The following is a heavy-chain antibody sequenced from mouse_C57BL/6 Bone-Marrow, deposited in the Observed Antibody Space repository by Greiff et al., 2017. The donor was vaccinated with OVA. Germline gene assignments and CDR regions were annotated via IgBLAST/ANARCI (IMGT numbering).Heavy chain of an antibody. Sequence: QVQLKESGAELVRPGASVKLSCKASGYTFTDYYINWVKQRPGQGLEWIARIYPGSGNTYYNEKFKGKATLTAEKSSSTAYMQLSSLTSEDSAVYVCARQRYTWFAYWGQGTLVTVSA. D-gene: IGHD2-14*01. V-gene: IGHV1-76*01. J-gene: IGHJ3*01. CDR1: GYTFTDYY. CDR3: ARQRYTWFAY. CDR2: IYPGSGNT.